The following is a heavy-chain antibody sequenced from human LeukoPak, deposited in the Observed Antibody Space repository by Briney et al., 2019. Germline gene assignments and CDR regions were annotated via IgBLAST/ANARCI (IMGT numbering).Heavy chain of an antibody. CDR1: GFTFSSYG. CDR3: ARVAWIPIGGVIVTAFDY. Sequence: GGSLRLSCAASGFTFSSYGMYWVRQAPGKGLEWVAFIRYDGSNKYHADSVKGRFTISRDNSKNTLYLQMNSLRAEDTAVYYCARVAWIPIGGVIVTAFDYWGQGTLVTVSS. CDR2: IRYDGSNK. V-gene: IGHV3-30*02. D-gene: IGHD3-16*02. J-gene: IGHJ4*02.